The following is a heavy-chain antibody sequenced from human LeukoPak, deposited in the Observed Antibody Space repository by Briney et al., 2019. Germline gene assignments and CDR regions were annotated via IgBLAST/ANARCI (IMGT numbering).Heavy chain of an antibody. D-gene: IGHD4-17*01. J-gene: IGHJ4*02. CDR2: INPAGGST. Sequence: ASVKVSCKASGYTFTNYYIHWVRQAPGQGLEWMGIINPAGGSTGYAQKFQGRVTMTRDTSTSTVYMELSSLRSEDTAVYYCARYNGDLTGGFDYWGQGTLVTVSP. CDR1: GYTFTNYY. CDR3: ARYNGDLTGGFDY. V-gene: IGHV1-46*01.